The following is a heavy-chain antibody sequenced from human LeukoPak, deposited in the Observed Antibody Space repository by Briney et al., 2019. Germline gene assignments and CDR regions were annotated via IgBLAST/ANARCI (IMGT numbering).Heavy chain of an antibody. V-gene: IGHV1-46*01. J-gene: IGHJ3*02. Sequence: GASVKVSCKASGYTFTSYYMHWVRQAPGQGLEWMGIINPSGGSTSYAQKFQGRVTITADESTSTAYMELSSLRSEDTAVYYCARDETLEFGRGAFDIWGQGTMVTVSS. CDR2: INPSGGST. CDR3: ARDETLEFGRGAFDI. CDR1: GYTFTSYY. D-gene: IGHD1-26*01.